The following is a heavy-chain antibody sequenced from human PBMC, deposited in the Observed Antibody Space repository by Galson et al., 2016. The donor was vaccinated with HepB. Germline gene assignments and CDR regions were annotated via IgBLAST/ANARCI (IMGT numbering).Heavy chain of an antibody. V-gene: IGHV3-11*01. CDR2: ISSNGRTI. Sequence: SLRLSCAASGFLFNDHLMSWIRQAPGKGLEWVSSISSNGRTIYEADSVKGRFTISRDDAKDSLYLQMNNLRVEDTAVYYCARRAVAGTHPFDYWGQGTLVTVSS. CDR1: GFLFNDHL. CDR3: ARRAVAGTHPFDY. J-gene: IGHJ4*02. D-gene: IGHD6-19*01.